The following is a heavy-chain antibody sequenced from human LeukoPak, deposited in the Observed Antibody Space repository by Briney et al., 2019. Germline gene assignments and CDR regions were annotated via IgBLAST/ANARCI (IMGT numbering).Heavy chain of an antibody. CDR2: IYYSGST. CDR1: GGSISSYY. CDR3: ARDGSYSSSWYFNGLDY. Sequence: SETLSLTCTVSGGSISSYYWSWIRQPPGKGLEWIGYIYYSGSTNYNPSLKGRVTISVDTSKNQFSLKLGSVTAADTAVYYCARDGSYSSSWYFNGLDYWGQGTLVTVSS. D-gene: IGHD6-13*01. J-gene: IGHJ4*02. V-gene: IGHV4-59*01.